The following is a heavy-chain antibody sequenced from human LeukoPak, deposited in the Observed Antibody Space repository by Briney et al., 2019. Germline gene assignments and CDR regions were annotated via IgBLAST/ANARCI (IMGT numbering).Heavy chain of an antibody. D-gene: IGHD2-2*01. CDR2: IYTSGST. V-gene: IGHV4-4*07. CDR3: ARVGQGCSSTSCYDWFDP. Sequence: SETLSLTCTVSGGSISSYYWSWIRQPAGKGLEWIGRIYTSGSTNYNPSLKSRVTMSVDTSKNQFSLKLSSVTAADTAVYYCARVGQGCSSTSCYDWFDPWGQGTLVTVSS. J-gene: IGHJ5*02. CDR1: GGSISSYY.